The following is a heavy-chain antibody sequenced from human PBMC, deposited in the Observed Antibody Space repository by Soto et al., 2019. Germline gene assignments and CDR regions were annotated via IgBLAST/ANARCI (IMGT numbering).Heavy chain of an antibody. V-gene: IGHV4-59*01. Sequence: QVQLQESGPGLVKPSETLSLTCTDSGGSISSYYWSWIRQPPGKGLEWIGYIYYSGSTNYNPSLKSRVTISVDTSKNQFSLNLSSVTAADTAVYYCSRDRVKKAAGYYFDYWGQGTLVTVSS. J-gene: IGHJ4*02. D-gene: IGHD3-10*01. CDR2: IYYSGST. CDR1: GGSISSYY. CDR3: SRDRVKKAAGYYFDY.